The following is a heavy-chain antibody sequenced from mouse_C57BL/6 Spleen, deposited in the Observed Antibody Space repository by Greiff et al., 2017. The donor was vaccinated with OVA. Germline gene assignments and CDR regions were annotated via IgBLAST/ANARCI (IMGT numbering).Heavy chain of an antibody. J-gene: IGHJ2*01. Sequence: VQLQQSGPELVKPGASVKIPCKASGYTFTDYNMDWVKQSHGKSLEWIGDINPNNGGTIYNQKFKGKATLTVDKSSSTAYMELRSLTSEDTAVYYCARPSSESRGNFDYWGQGTTLTVSS. D-gene: IGHD3-2*02. V-gene: IGHV1-18*01. CDR3: ARPSSESRGNFDY. CDR2: INPNNGGT. CDR1: GYTFTDYN.